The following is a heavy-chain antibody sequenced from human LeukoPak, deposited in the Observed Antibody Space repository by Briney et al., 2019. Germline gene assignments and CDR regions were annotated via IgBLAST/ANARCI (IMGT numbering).Heavy chain of an antibody. D-gene: IGHD1-26*01. CDR2: IKQDGSEK. CDR1: GFTFSSYW. Sequence: PGGSLRLSCAASGFTFSSYWMSWVRQAPGKGLEWVANIKQDGSEKYYVDSVKGRFTISRDNAKNSLYLQMNSLRAEDTAVYYCARYTVVGAILDAFDIWGQGTMVTVSS. V-gene: IGHV3-7*01. CDR3: ARYTVVGAILDAFDI. J-gene: IGHJ3*02.